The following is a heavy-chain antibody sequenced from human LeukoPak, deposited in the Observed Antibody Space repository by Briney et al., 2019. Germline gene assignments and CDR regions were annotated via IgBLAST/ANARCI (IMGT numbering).Heavy chain of an antibody. CDR3: AREEDYCSSTSCNRWFDP. V-gene: IGHV1-2*02. J-gene: IGHJ5*02. D-gene: IGHD2-2*01. CDR2: INLNSGGT. Sequence: ASVKVSCKASGYTFTGYYMHWVRQAPGQGLEWMGWINLNSGGTNYAQKFQGRVTMTRDTSISTAYMELSRLRSDDTAVYYCAREEDYCSSTSCNRWFDPWGQGTLVTVSS. CDR1: GYTFTGYY.